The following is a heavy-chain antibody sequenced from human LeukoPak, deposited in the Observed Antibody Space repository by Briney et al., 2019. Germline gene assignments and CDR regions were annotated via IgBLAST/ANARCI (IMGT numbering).Heavy chain of an antibody. J-gene: IGHJ4*02. Sequence: GESLKISCKGSGYTFTTQWIGWVRQMPGKGLEWMGIIYPADSDSGYSPSFQGQVTISADKSISTAYLQWSSLKATDTAMYYCARRYGGYFDYWGQGTLVTVSS. V-gene: IGHV5-51*01. CDR3: ARRYGGYFDY. CDR1: GYTFTTQW. CDR2: IYPADSDS. D-gene: IGHD3-10*01.